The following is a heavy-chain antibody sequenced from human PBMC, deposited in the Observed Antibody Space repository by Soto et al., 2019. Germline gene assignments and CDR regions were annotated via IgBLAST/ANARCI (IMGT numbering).Heavy chain of an antibody. V-gene: IGHV1-58*02. CDR3: AAWLTHDQVRNGYYFDY. J-gene: IGHJ4*02. CDR1: GFTFTSSA. Sequence: VASVKVSCKASGFTFTSSAMQWVRQARGQRLEWIGWIVVGSGNTNYAQKFQERVTITRDMSTSTAYMELSSLRSEDTAMYYCAAWLTHDQVRNGYYFDYWGQGTLVTVSS. D-gene: IGHD2-8*01. CDR2: IVVGSGNT.